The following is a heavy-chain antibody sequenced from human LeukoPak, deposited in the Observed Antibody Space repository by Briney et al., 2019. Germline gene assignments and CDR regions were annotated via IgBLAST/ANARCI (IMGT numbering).Heavy chain of an antibody. CDR2: IYYGGGT. D-gene: IGHD2-15*01. CDR3: ARDECSGGSCYSGY. CDR1: GGSISSYY. J-gene: IGHJ4*02. V-gene: IGHV4-59*01. Sequence: SETLSLTCTASGGSISSYYWSWIRQPPGKGLEWIGYIYYGGGTKYSPSLKSRVTISVDTSKNRFSLKLSSVTAADTAVYYCARDECSGGSCYSGYWGQGTLVTVSS.